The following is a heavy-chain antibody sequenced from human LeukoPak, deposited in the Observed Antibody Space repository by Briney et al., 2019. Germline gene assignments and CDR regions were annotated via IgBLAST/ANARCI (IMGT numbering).Heavy chain of an antibody. Sequence: GGSLRLSCAAPGFTFSSYGMHWVRQAPGKGLEWVAVIWYDGSNKYYADSVKGRFTISRDNSKNTLYLQMNSLRAEDTAVYYCARDQSWKNYYLDYWGQGTLVTVSS. CDR1: GFTFSSYG. CDR3: ARDQSWKNYYLDY. J-gene: IGHJ4*02. V-gene: IGHV3-33*01. D-gene: IGHD1/OR15-1a*01. CDR2: IWYDGSNK.